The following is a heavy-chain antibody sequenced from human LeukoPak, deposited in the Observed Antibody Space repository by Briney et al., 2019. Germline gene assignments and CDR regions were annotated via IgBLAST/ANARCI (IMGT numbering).Heavy chain of an antibody. V-gene: IGHV3-64*01. CDR1: GFTFSSYA. J-gene: IGHJ6*03. CDR3: ARDRTYYYYYMDV. Sequence: GGSLRLSCAASGFTFSSYAMHWVRQAPGKGLEYVSAISSNGGSTYYANSVKGRFTISRDNSKNTLYLQMGSLRAEDMAVYYCARDRTYYYYYMDVWGKGTTVTVSS. CDR2: ISSNGGST.